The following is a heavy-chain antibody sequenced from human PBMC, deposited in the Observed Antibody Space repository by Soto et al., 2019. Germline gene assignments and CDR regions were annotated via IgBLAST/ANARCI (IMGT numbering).Heavy chain of an antibody. Sequence: LXLTCAVYCGPFSDFHWTWIRQPPGNGLEWIGEINHGGSTNYNPSLKSRVTISVDKSKNQFSLKLSSVTAADTAVYYCARTSYDSSGYSYFDYWGQGTLVTVSS. V-gene: IGHV4-34*01. CDR1: CGPFSDFH. J-gene: IGHJ4*02. CDR3: ARTSYDSSGYSYFDY. D-gene: IGHD3-22*01. CDR2: INHGGST.